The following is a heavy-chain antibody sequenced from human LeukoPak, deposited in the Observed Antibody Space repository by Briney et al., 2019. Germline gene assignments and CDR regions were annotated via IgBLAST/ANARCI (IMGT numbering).Heavy chain of an antibody. V-gene: IGHV3-7*01. CDR1: GFTFSSYW. CDR2: IKQDGSEK. CDR3: AREDITMVRGVIYYYYGMDV. Sequence: GGSLRLSRAASGFTFSSYWMSWVRQAPGKGLEWVANIKQDGSEKYYVDSVKGRFTISRDNAKNSLYLQMNSLRAEDTAVYYCAREDITMVRGVIYYYYGMDVWGQGTTVTVSS. D-gene: IGHD3-10*01. J-gene: IGHJ6*02.